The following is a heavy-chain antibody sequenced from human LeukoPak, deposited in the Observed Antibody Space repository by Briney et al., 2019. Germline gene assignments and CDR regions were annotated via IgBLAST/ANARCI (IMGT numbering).Heavy chain of an antibody. Sequence: GGSLRLSCAASGSTFSRPAMHWVRQAPGEGLGWVSSVTSSASYRYHSDSVKGRFTISRDNAKNSLYLQMNSLRVEDTAVYYCASENIEGTSGALFDYWGQGTLVTVSS. CDR3: ASENIEGTSGALFDY. CDR2: VTSSASYR. D-gene: IGHD5-12*01. V-gene: IGHV3-21*01. CDR1: GSTFSRPA. J-gene: IGHJ4*02.